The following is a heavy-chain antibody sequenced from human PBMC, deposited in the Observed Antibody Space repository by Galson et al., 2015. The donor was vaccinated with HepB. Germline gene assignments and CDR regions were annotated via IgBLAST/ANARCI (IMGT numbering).Heavy chain of an antibody. CDR2: ISGSGGST. Sequence: SLRLSCAASGFTFSSYAMSWVRQAPGKGLEWVSAISGSGGSTYYADSVKGRFTISRDNSKNTLYLQMNSLRAEDTAVYYCASPIGGSSWYLFDYWGQGTLVTVSS. CDR1: GFTFSSYA. J-gene: IGHJ4*02. CDR3: ASPIGGSSWYLFDY. V-gene: IGHV3-23*01. D-gene: IGHD6-13*01.